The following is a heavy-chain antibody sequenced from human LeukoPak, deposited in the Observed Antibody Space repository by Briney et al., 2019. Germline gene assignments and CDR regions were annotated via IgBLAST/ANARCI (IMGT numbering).Heavy chain of an antibody. V-gene: IGHV3-74*01. CDR2: ITNDGSGA. Sequence: PGGSLRLSCAASGFTFNTFWMHWVRQAPGKGLEWVSRITNDGSGATYADSVKGRFTISRDNGKNILYLQMNSLRPEDTAVYYCVRDRPHNWFDPWGQGTLVTVSS. CDR3: VRDRPHNWFDP. J-gene: IGHJ5*02. CDR1: GFTFNTFW.